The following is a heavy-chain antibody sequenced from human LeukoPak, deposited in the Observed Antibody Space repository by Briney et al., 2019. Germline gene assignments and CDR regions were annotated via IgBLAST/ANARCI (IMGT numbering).Heavy chain of an antibody. D-gene: IGHD3-22*01. J-gene: IGHJ4*02. CDR3: AREDSGYSRSGELDY. CDR1: GFTFSSYA. CDR2: ISYDGSNK. Sequence: PGRSLRLSCAASGFTFSSYAVHWVRQAPGKGLEWVAVISYDGSNKYYADSVKGRFTISRDNSKNTLYLQMNSLRAEDTAVYYCAREDSGYSRSGELDYWGQGTLVTVSS. V-gene: IGHV3-30-3*01.